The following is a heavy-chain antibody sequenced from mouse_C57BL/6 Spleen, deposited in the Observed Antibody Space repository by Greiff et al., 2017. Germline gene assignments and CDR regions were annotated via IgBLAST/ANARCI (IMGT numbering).Heavy chain of an antibody. D-gene: IGHD5-1*01. V-gene: IGHV1-50*01. J-gene: IGHJ4*01. CDR1: GYTFTSYW. CDR3: ARGRYLYYAMDY. CDR2: IDPSDSYT. Sequence: QVQLQQPGAELVKPGASVKLSCKASGYTFTSYWMPWVKQRPGQGLEWIGEIDPSDSYTNYNQKFKGKATLTVDTSSSTAYMQLSSLTSEDSAVYYCARGRYLYYAMDYWGQGTSVTVSS.